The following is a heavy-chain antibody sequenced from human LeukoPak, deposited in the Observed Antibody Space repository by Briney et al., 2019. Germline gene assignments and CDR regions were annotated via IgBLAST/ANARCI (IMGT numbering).Heavy chain of an antibody. Sequence: GGSLRLSCAASGFTFSSYWMSWVRQAPGKGLEWVANIKQDGSEKYYVDSVKGRFTISRDNAKNSLYLQMNSLKTEDTAVYYCTREAPPPYYYGPHDAFDIWGQGTMVTVSS. J-gene: IGHJ3*02. V-gene: IGHV3-7*03. D-gene: IGHD3-10*01. CDR3: TREAPPPYYYGPHDAFDI. CDR2: IKQDGSEK. CDR1: GFTFSSYW.